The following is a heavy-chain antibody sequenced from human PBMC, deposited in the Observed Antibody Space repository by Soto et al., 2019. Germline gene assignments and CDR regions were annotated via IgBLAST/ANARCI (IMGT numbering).Heavy chain of an antibody. CDR2: INHSGST. J-gene: IGHJ6*03. CDR3: ARRSYYGSGSYPFYYMDV. D-gene: IGHD3-10*01. Sequence: SETLSLTCAVYGGSFSGYYWSWIRQPPGKGLEWIGEINHSGSTNYNPSLKSRVTISVDTSKNQFSLKLSSVTAADTAVYYCARRSYYGSGSYPFYYMDVWGKGTTVTVSS. V-gene: IGHV4-34*01. CDR1: GGSFSGYY.